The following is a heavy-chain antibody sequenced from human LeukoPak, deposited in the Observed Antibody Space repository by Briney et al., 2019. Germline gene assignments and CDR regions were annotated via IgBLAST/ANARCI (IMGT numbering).Heavy chain of an antibody. J-gene: IGHJ4*02. CDR2: IKQDGSEQ. Sequence: GGSLRLSCAASGFTFSSYWMHWVRQAPGKGLEWVAIIKQDGSEQLYVDSVKGRFTISRDNAKNSLYLEMNSLRAEDTAVYYCARGTWAPFDYWGQGALVTVSS. V-gene: IGHV3-7*01. CDR3: ARGTWAPFDY. CDR1: GFTFSSYW. D-gene: IGHD2-2*01.